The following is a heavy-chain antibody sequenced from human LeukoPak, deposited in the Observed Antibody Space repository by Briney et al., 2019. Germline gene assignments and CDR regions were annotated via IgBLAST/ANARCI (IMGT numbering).Heavy chain of an antibody. CDR2: VSGSGDST. CDR3: ARKNGLDY. CDR1: GFTFSSYA. V-gene: IGHV3-23*01. J-gene: IGHJ4*02. Sequence: GGSLRLSCAASGFTFSSYAMSWVRQAPGKGLEWVSGVSGSGDSTYYADSVKGRFTISRDNSKNSLYLQMNSLRAEDTAVYYCARKNGLDYWGQGTLVTVSS.